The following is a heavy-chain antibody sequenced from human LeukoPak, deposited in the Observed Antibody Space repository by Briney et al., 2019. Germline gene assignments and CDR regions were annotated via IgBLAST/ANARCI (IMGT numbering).Heavy chain of an antibody. J-gene: IGHJ4*02. Sequence: GGSLRLSCAASGFTFSSYAMNWVRQAPGKGLEWVSAISGSGGSTYYADSVKGRFTISRDNSKNTLYLQMNSLRAEGTAVYYCAKGFYHVGATTVYDYWGQGTLVTVSS. D-gene: IGHD1-26*01. CDR1: GFTFSSYA. V-gene: IGHV3-23*01. CDR2: ISGSGGST. CDR3: AKGFYHVGATTVYDY.